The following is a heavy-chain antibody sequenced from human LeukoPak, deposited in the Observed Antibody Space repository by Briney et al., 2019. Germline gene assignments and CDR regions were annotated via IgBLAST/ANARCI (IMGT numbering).Heavy chain of an antibody. Sequence: SETLSLTCAVYGGSFSGYYWSWIRQPPGKGLEWIGEINHSGSTNYNPSLKSRVTISVDTSKNQFSLKLSSVTAADTAVYYCAGPLRAFDIWGQGTMVTVSS. CDR1: GGSFSGYY. J-gene: IGHJ3*02. CDR3: AGPLRAFDI. CDR2: INHSGST. V-gene: IGHV4-34*01.